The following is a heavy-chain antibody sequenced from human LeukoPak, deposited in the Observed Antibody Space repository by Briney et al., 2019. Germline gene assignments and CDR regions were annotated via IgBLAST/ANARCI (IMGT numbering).Heavy chain of an antibody. V-gene: IGHV1-69*04. Sequence: SVKVSCKASGGTFSSYAIRWVRPAPGQGLEWMGRIIPILGIANYAQKFQGRVTITADKSTSTAYMELSSLRSEDTAVYYCAKDPAHHPYYYYYYGMDVWGQGTTVTVSS. CDR1: GGTFSSYA. CDR2: IIPILGIA. CDR3: AKDPAHHPYYYYYYGMDV. J-gene: IGHJ6*02.